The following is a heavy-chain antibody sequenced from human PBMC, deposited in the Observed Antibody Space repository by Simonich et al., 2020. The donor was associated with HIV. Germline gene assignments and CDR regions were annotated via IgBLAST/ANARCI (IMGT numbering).Heavy chain of an antibody. V-gene: IGHV1-18*01. CDR2: VRTFGGDT. Sequence: QVQLVQSGAEVTKPGASVKVSCKTSGYTFTNYAISWVRQAPGQGLDGMGWVRTFGGDTKKSQNLQGRVTMTTDTSTTTVYLELRSLRSDDTAIYYCARGQPYFDYWGQGTLVTVSS. J-gene: IGHJ4*02. CDR3: ARGQPYFDY. CDR1: GYTFTNYA.